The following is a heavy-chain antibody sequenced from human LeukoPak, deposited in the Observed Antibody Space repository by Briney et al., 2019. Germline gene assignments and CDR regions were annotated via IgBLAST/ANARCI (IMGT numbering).Heavy chain of an antibody. D-gene: IGHD2-2*01. CDR1: GGSISSYY. V-gene: IGHV4-59*01. CDR3: ARAYCSSTSCGWFDP. CDR2: IYYSGST. J-gene: IGHJ5*02. Sequence: SETLPLTCTVSGGSISSYYWSWIRQPPGKGLEWIGYIYYSGSTNYNPSLKGRVTISVDTSKNQFSLKLSSVTAADTAVYYCARAYCSSTSCGWFDPWGQGTLVTVSS.